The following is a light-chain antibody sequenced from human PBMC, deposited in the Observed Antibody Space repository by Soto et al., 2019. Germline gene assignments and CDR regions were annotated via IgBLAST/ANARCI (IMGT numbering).Light chain of an antibody. Sequence: EIVLTQSPATLSLPPGERATLSCRASQSVSSYLAWYQQKPGQAPRLLIYDASNRATGIPARFSGSGSGTDFTLTISSLEPEDFAVYYCQQRSNSFTFGPGTKVDIK. V-gene: IGKV3-11*01. CDR1: QSVSSY. CDR2: DAS. J-gene: IGKJ3*01. CDR3: QQRSNSFT.